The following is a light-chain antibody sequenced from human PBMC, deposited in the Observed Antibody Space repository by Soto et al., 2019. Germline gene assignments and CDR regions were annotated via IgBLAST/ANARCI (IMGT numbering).Light chain of an antibody. Sequence: EIVLTQSPGTLPLSPGERATLSCRASQSITSSYLAWYQQKPGQAPRLLIYGASTRATGIPARFSGSGSGTEFTLTISSLQSEDFAVYYCQQYNNWPPGTFGQGTRLEIK. CDR3: QQYNNWPPGT. V-gene: IGKV3D-15*01. CDR1: QSITSSY. J-gene: IGKJ5*01. CDR2: GAS.